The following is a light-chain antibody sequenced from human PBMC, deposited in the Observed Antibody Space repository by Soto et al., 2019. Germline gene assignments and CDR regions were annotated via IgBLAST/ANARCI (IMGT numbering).Light chain of an antibody. CDR1: QSVTSNY. Sequence: EIVLTQSPGTLSLSPGERATLSCRASQSVTSNYLAWYQQKPGQAPRLLIYGATSGAAGIPARFSGSGSGTEFTLTISGLEPEDFALYYCQQYSNSPRTFGQGTKVDIK. V-gene: IGKV3-20*01. J-gene: IGKJ1*01. CDR3: QQYSNSPRT. CDR2: GAT.